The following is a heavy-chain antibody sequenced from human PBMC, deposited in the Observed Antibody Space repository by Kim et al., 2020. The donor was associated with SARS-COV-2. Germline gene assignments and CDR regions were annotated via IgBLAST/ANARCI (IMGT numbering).Heavy chain of an antibody. V-gene: IGHV3-11*01. CDR1: GFTFSDYY. J-gene: IGHJ4*02. CDR2: ISSSGSTI. Sequence: GGSLRLSCAASGFTFSDYYMSWIRQAPGKGLEWVSYISSSGSTIYYADSVKGRFTISRDNAKNSLYLQMNSLRAEDTAVYYCARDFPSLESYFDYWGQGTLVTVSS. CDR3: ARDFPSLESYFDY.